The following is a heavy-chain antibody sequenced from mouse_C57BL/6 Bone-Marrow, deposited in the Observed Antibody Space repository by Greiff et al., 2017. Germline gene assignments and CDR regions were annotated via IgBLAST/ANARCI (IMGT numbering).Heavy chain of an antibody. CDR1: GFTFSSYA. D-gene: IGHD3-2*02. Sequence: EVHLVESGGGLVKPGGSLKLSCAASGFTFSSYAMSWVRQTPDKRLEWVATISDGGSYTYYPDNVKGRVTISRDNAKNNLYLQMSHLKSEDTAMYYCAREGSSGPKYYFDYWGQGTTLTVSS. CDR3: AREGSSGPKYYFDY. V-gene: IGHV5-4*01. CDR2: ISDGGSYT. J-gene: IGHJ2*01.